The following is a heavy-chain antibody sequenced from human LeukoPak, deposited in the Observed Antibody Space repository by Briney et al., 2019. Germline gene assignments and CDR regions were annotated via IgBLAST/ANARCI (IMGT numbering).Heavy chain of an antibody. J-gene: IGHJ4*02. CDR1: GFTFSSYG. CDR3: AKVRGVVITFFDY. V-gene: IGHV3-30*02. CDR2: IRYDGSNK. D-gene: IGHD3-22*01. Sequence: GGSLRLSCAASGFTFSSYGMHWVRQAPGKGLEWVAFIRYDGSNKYYAASVKGRFTISRDNSKNTLYLQMSSLRAEDTAVYYCAKVRGVVITFFDYWGQGTLVTVSS.